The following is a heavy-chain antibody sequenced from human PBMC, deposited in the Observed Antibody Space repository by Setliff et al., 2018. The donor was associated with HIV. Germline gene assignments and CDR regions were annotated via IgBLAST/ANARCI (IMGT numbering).Heavy chain of an antibody. CDR1: GGSITSYY. CDR2: IYYSGRT. V-gene: IGHV4-59*01. J-gene: IGHJ4*01. D-gene: IGHD2-2*01. Sequence: SETLSLTCTVSGGSITSYYWSWIRQPPGKGLDWIGYIYYSGRTNYNPSLKSRVAISLDTSKNQFSLKLRSVTAADTAVYYCARAPLGDIVVVPAHFDSWGQGTLVTVSS. CDR3: ARAPLGDIVVVPAHFDS.